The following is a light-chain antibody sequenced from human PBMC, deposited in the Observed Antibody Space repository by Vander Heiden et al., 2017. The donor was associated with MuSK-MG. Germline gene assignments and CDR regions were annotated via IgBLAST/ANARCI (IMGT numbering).Light chain of an antibody. CDR3: QQSYSTPMCS. Sequence: IQMTHSPSSLSASVGDRVTITCRASQSISSYLNWYQQKPGKAPKLLIYAASSLQSGVPSRFSGSGSGTDFTLTISSLQPEDFATYYCQQSYSTPMCSFGQGTKLEIK. CDR1: QSISSY. CDR2: AAS. V-gene: IGKV1-39*01. J-gene: IGKJ2*04.